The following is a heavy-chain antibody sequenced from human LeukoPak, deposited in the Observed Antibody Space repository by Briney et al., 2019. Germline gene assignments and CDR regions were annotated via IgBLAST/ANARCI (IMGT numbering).Heavy chain of an antibody. Sequence: PGGSLRLSCAASGFTFSKYGMHWVCQAPGKGLEWVTFIRYDGSNKYYADSLKGRFTISRDNAKNSLYLQMNSLRAEDTAVYYCASVSGSWYYFDYWGQGTLVTVSS. D-gene: IGHD1-26*01. CDR3: ASVSGSWYYFDY. CDR2: IRYDGSNK. V-gene: IGHV3-30*02. CDR1: GFTFSKYG. J-gene: IGHJ4*02.